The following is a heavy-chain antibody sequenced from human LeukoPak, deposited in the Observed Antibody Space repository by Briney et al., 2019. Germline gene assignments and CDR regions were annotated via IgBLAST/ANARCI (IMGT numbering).Heavy chain of an antibody. CDR2: INPNSGGT. J-gene: IGHJ4*02. CDR1: GYTFTGYY. V-gene: IGHV1-2*02. D-gene: IGHD6-13*01. CDR3: ARDLDLGIAAAGSD. Sequence: ASVKVSCKASGYTFTGYYMHWVRQAPGQGLEWMGWINPNSGGTNYAQKFQGRVTMTRDTSISTAYMELSRLRSDDTAVYYCARDLDLGIAAAGSDWGQGTLVTVSS.